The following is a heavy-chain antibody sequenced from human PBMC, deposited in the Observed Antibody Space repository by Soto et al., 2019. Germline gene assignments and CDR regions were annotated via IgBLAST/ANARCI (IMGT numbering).Heavy chain of an antibody. CDR1: GFTFSSYG. J-gene: IGHJ5*02. V-gene: IGHV3-33*01. CDR2: IWYDGSNK. D-gene: IGHD3-3*01. Sequence: QGQLVESGGGVVQPGRSLRLSCAASGFTFSSYGMHWVRQAPGKGLEWVAVIWYDGSNKYYADSVKGRFTISRDNSKKPLYLQMNSLRAEDTAVYYCAREGIFGVFIMENCFDTWGQGTLVTVSS. CDR3: AREGIFGVFIMENCFDT.